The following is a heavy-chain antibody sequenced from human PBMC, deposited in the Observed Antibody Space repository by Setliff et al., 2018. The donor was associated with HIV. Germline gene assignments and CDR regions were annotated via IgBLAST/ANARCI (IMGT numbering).Heavy chain of an antibody. J-gene: IGHJ3*02. D-gene: IGHD2-15*01. V-gene: IGHV3-11*04. Sequence: PGGSLRLSCAASGFTFSDYYMSWIRQAPGKGLEWVSYISGTTNTIYYADSVKGRFTISRDNSKNSLYLQMSSLRDEDTAVYYCARDFRIIVPDVFDIWGRGTMVTVSS. CDR3: ARDFRIIVPDVFDI. CDR1: GFTFSDYY. CDR2: ISGTTNTI.